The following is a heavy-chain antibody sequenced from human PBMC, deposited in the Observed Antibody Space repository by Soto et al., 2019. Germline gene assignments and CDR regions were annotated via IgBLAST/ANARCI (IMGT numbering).Heavy chain of an antibody. J-gene: IGHJ4*02. CDR3: ARVNYYDSSGYHYFDF. CDR1: GGSFSGYY. D-gene: IGHD3-22*01. Sequence: PSETLSLNCGVYGGSFSGYYWSWIRQPPGKGLEWIGEINHSGSTNYNPSLKSRVTISVDTSKNQFSLKLSSVTAADTAVYYCARVNYYDSSGYHYFDFWGQGTLVTVSS. V-gene: IGHV4-34*01. CDR2: INHSGST.